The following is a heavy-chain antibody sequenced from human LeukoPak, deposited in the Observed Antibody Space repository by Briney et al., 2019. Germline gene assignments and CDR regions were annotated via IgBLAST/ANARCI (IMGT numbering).Heavy chain of an antibody. CDR1: GFTFSSFG. D-gene: IGHD6-13*01. CDR3: AKAAAGIRGHNWFDP. CDR2: ISGSDGST. Sequence: GGTLRLSCAASGFTFSSFGMTWVRQAQAPGKGREWVSGISGSDGSTYYADSVKGRFTISRDNSKNTLYLQMNSLRAEDTAVYYCAKAAAGIRGHNWFDPWGQGTPVTVSS. V-gene: IGHV3-23*01. J-gene: IGHJ5*02.